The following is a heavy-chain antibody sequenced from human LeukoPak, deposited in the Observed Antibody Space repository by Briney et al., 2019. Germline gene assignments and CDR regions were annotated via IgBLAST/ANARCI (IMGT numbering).Heavy chain of an antibody. D-gene: IGHD3-10*01. CDR3: ARKLWFGEPCCYFDY. Sequence: PGGSLRLSCAASGFTFSDYYMSWIRQAPGKGLEWVSYISSSGSYIYYADSVKGRFTISRDNAKNSLHLQMNSLRAEDTAVYYCARKLWFGEPCCYFDYWGQGTLVTVSS. J-gene: IGHJ4*02. CDR1: GFTFSDYY. V-gene: IGHV3-11*04. CDR2: ISSSGSYI.